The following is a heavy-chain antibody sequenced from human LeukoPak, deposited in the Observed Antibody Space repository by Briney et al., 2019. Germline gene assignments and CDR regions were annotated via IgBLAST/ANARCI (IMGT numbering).Heavy chain of an antibody. CDR3: AKDRVPYYDILTGYPHY. D-gene: IGHD3-9*01. CDR1: GFTFDDYG. CDR2: LNWNGAST. Sequence: GGSLRLSCAASGFTFDDYGLSWVRQVPGKGLEWVSGLNWNGASTGYADSVKGRFTISRDNSKNTLYLQMNSLRAEDTAVYYCAKDRVPYYDILTGYPHYWGQGTLVIVSS. J-gene: IGHJ4*02. V-gene: IGHV3-20*04.